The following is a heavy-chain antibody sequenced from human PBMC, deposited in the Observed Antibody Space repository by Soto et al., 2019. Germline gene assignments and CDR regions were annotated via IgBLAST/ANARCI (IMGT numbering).Heavy chain of an antibody. CDR1: GYTLTELS. Sequence: GASVKVSCKVSGYTLTELSMHWVRQAPGKGLEWMGGFDPEDGETIYAQKFQGRVTMTEDTSTDTAYMELSSLRSEDTAVYYCATGPPSSVLPHNGFDPWGQGTLVTVSS. CDR2: FDPEDGET. J-gene: IGHJ5*02. V-gene: IGHV1-24*01. D-gene: IGHD3-22*01. CDR3: ATGPPSSVLPHNGFDP.